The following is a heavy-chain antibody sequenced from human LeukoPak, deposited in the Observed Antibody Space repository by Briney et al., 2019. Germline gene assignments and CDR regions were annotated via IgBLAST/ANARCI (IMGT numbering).Heavy chain of an antibody. V-gene: IGHV1-18*01. CDR1: GYTFTSYG. CDR3: ARAQYRYCSSTSCYPTYYYGMDV. Sequence: ASVKVSCKASGYTFTSYGISWVRQAPGQGLEWMRWISAYNGNTNYAQKLQGRVTMTTDTSTSTAYMELRSLRSDDTAVYYCARAQYRYCSSTSCYPTYYYGMDVWGQGTTVTVSS. CDR2: ISAYNGNT. J-gene: IGHJ6*02. D-gene: IGHD2-2*01.